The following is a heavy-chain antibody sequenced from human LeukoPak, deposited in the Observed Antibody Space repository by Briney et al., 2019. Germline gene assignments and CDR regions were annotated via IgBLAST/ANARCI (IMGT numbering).Heavy chain of an antibody. D-gene: IGHD4-11*01. J-gene: IGHJ4*02. Sequence: PSETLSLTCADHGGSLSGQYWSWIRQPPGKGLEWIGEIHPSGSTNYNPFLESRVIISLDTSKNQFSLRLSSVTAADTALYYCARGYDYSKTGYWGQGTLVTVSS. CDR3: ARGYDYSKTGY. CDR2: IHPSGST. V-gene: IGHV4-34*01. CDR1: GGSLSGQY.